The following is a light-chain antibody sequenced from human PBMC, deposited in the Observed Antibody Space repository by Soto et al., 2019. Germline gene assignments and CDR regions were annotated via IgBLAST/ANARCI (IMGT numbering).Light chain of an antibody. V-gene: IGKV3-15*01. CDR1: QSVNSN. CDR2: DAS. CDR3: QQYNEWPPLT. J-gene: IGKJ4*01. Sequence: EIVMTQSPGTVSVSPGERATLSCRASQSVNSNLAWYQQKPGQAPRLLIYDASTRATGIPARFSGRGSGTEFTLTISSLQSEDFSVYYCQQYNEWPPLTFGGGTKVE.